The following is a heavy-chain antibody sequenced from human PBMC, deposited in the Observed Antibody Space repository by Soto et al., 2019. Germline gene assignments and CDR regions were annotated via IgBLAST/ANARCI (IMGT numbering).Heavy chain of an antibody. V-gene: IGHV3-30*02. CDR2: IWYDGSNK. D-gene: IGHD1-26*01. J-gene: IGHJ4*02. Sequence: GGSLRLSCAASGFTFSSYGMHWVRQAPGKGLEWVAVIWYDGSNKYYADSVKGRFTISRDNSKNTLYLQMNSLRAEDTAVYYCAKGVPMGGATFDYWGQGTLVTVSS. CDR1: GFTFSSYG. CDR3: AKGVPMGGATFDY.